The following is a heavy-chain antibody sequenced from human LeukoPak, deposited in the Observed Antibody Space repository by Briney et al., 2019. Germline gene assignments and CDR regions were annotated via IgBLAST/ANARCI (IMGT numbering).Heavy chain of an antibody. Sequence: GGSLRLSCAASGFTFSRNTMHWVGQAPGRGLEWVATISYDGSRKYYSDSVKGRFTISRDNSNSTLYLQMNTLISAYSSLYFCARGKVSYYYFYFGMYVWGQGTTVTVSS. CDR3: ARGKVSYYYFYFGMYV. J-gene: IGHJ6*02. CDR2: ISYDGSRK. CDR1: GFTFSRNT. V-gene: IGHV3-30-3*01.